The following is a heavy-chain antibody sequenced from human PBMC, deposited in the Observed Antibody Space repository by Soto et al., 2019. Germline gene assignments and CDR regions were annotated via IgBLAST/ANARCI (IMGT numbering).Heavy chain of an antibody. J-gene: IGHJ4*02. CDR2: ISGSSDK. CDR1: GFTFGDYF. Sequence: GGSLRLSCAASGFTFGDYFMAWIRQAPGKGLEWVSFISGSSDKYFADAVKGRFTISRDNSKNTLYLQMDSLRAEDTAVYYCAGRSGSSDYWGRGTLVTVSS. D-gene: IGHD3-10*01. CDR3: AGRSGSSDY. V-gene: IGHV3-11*06.